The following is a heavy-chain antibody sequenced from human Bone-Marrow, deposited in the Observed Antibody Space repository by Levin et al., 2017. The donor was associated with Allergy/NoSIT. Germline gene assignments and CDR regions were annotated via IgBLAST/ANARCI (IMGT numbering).Heavy chain of an antibody. V-gene: IGHV3-21*01. Sequence: GGSLRLSCAASGFIFSKYSLHWVRQSPGKGLEWVSSISSASSYRSYADSVKGRFTISRDNAKNSLSLEMNSLRAEDTAVYYCVRSESITGTEDLKVMDVWGQGTTVTVSS. CDR3: VRSESITGTEDLKVMDV. J-gene: IGHJ6*02. D-gene: IGHD1/OR15-1a*01. CDR2: ISSASSYR. CDR1: GFIFSKYS.